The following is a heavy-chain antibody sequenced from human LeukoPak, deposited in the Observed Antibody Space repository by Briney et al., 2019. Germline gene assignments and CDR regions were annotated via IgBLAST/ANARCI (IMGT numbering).Heavy chain of an antibody. CDR2: INPNSGGT. J-gene: IGHJ4*02. CDR1: GYTFTGFY. V-gene: IGHV1-2*02. CDR3: ASDQLLWFGELLYVLDY. D-gene: IGHD3-10*01. Sequence: ASVTVSCTASGYTFTGFYMHWVRQAPGQGLEWVGWINPNSGGTNYAQKFQGRVTMTRDTSISTAYMELSRLRSDDTAVYYCASDQLLWFGELLYVLDYWGQGTLVTVSS.